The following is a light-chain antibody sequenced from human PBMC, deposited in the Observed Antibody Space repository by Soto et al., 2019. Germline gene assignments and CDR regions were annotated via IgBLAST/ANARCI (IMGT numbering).Light chain of an antibody. CDR1: QSVNSNY. CDR2: GTS. V-gene: IGKV3-20*01. Sequence: EIVLTQSPGTLSVSPGERVTLSCRASQSVNSNYLAWYQQKPGQAPRLLIHGTSTRATGVPDRFSGSGSGTYFTLTISRLGSEDFAVYYCQQYGNSPMYSFGQGTRLEIK. CDR3: QQYGNSPMYS. J-gene: IGKJ2*01.